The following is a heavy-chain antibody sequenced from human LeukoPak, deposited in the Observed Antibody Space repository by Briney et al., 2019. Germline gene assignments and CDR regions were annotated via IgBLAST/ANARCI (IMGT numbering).Heavy chain of an antibody. J-gene: IGHJ5*02. CDR2: INHSGST. D-gene: IGHD4-23*01. Sequence: SETLSLTCAVYGGSFSGYYWSWIRQPPGKGLEWIGEINHSGSTNYNPSLKSRVTISVDTSKNQFSLKLSSVTAADTAVYYCARDYGGNSPGWFDPWGQGTLVTVSS. V-gene: IGHV4-34*01. CDR3: ARDYGGNSPGWFDP. CDR1: GGSFSGYY.